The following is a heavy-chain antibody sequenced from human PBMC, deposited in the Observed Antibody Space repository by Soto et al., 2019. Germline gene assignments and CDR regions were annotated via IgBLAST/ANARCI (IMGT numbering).Heavy chain of an antibody. CDR1: GGTFSSYT. Sequence: SVKVSCKASGGTFSSYTISWVRQAPGQGLEWMGRIIPILGIANYAQKFQGRVTITADKSTSTAYMELSSLRSEDTAVYYCARSVSSRAGNYFDYWGQGTLVTVSS. D-gene: IGHD6-13*01. CDR2: IIPILGIA. CDR3: ARSVSSRAGNYFDY. J-gene: IGHJ4*02. V-gene: IGHV1-69*02.